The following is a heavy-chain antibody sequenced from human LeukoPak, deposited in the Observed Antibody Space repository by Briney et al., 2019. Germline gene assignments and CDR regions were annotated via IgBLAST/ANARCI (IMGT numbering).Heavy chain of an antibody. CDR3: ARDNTYCSGSRCYDRFDY. J-gene: IGHJ4*02. V-gene: IGHV1-69*05. CDR1: GGTFSSYA. CDR2: IIPIFGTA. Sequence: ASVKVSCKASGGTFSSYAISWVRQAPGQGLEWMGGIIPIFGTANYAQKFQGRVTITTDESTSTAYMELSSLTAEDTAVYYCARDNTYCSGSRCYDRFDYWGQGTLVTVSS. D-gene: IGHD2-15*01.